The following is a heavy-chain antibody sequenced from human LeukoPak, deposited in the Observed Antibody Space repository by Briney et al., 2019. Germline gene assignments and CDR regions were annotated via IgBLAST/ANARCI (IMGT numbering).Heavy chain of an antibody. CDR1: GYTFIGYY. D-gene: IGHD3-10*01. J-gene: IGHJ5*02. Sequence: ASVKVSCKASGYTFIGYYMHWVRQAPGQGLEWMGWIKPNSGGTRSAQKFQGRVTMTRDTSISTAYMELSSLRYDDTAVYYCATNILVRDIINWFDLWGQGTLVTVSS. CDR2: IKPNSGGT. CDR3: ATNILVRDIINWFDL. V-gene: IGHV1-2*02.